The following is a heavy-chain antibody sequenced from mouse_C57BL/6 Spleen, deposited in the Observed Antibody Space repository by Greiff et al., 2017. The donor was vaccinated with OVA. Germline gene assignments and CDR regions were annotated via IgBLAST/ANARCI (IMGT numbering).Heavy chain of an antibody. CDR1: GYAFSSSW. D-gene: IGHD2-4*01. CDR3: ARDYGYAMDY. V-gene: IGHV1-82*01. CDR2: IYPGDGDT. Sequence: VKLMESGPELVKPGASVKISCKASGYAFSSSWMNWVKQRPGKGLEWIGRIYPGDGDTKYNGKFKGKATLTADKPSSTAYMQLSSLTSEDAAVYFCARDYGYAMDYWGKGTSVTVSS. J-gene: IGHJ4*01.